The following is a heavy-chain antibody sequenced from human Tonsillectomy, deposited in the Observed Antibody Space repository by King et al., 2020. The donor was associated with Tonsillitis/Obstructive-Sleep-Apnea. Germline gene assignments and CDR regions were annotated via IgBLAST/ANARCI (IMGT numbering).Heavy chain of an antibody. D-gene: IGHD2-8*01. J-gene: IGHJ3*02. Sequence: QVQLQESGPGLVKPSETLSLTCTVSGGSISSFYWSWIRQPPGKGLEWIGYIYYSGSTNYNPSLKSRVTTSVDTSKNQFSLNLSSVTAADTAVYYCARDMVLEAGGDAFDIWGQGTVVTVSS. V-gene: IGHV4-59*01. CDR1: GGSISSFY. CDR3: ARDMVLEAGGDAFDI. CDR2: IYYSGST.